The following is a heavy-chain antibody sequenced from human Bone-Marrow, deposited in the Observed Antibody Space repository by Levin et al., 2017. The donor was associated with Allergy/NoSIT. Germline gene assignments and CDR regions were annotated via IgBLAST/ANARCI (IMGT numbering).Heavy chain of an antibody. D-gene: IGHD3-22*01. CDR3: AKDYYDSSGNYDAWGIDY. J-gene: IGHJ4*02. CDR2: MSYDGTNE. CDR1: GFAFSAYG. V-gene: IGHV3-30*18. Sequence: PGGSLRLSCTASGFAFSAYGMHWVRQAPGKGLEWVAVMSYDGTNEYYADSVKGRFTISRDNSKNTLYLQMNSLRAEDTAVYHCAKDYYDSSGNYDAWGIDYWGQGTLVTVSS.